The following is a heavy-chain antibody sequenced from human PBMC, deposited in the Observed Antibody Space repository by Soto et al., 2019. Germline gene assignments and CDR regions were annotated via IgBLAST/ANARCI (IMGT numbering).Heavy chain of an antibody. CDR3: AKRGPRGIFDY. CDR1: GYTFTSYY. Sequence: GASVKVSCKASGYTFTSYYIHWVRQAPGQGLEWMGIINPSGGSTSYAQKFQGRVTMTRDTSTSTVYMELSSLRSEDTAVYYCAKRGPRGIFDYWGRGTLVTGSA. V-gene: IGHV1-46*03. CDR2: INPSGGST. J-gene: IGHJ4*02. D-gene: IGHD2-15*01.